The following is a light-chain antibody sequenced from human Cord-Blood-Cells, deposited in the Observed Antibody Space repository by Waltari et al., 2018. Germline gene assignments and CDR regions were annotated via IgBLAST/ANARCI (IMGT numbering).Light chain of an antibody. V-gene: IGLV2-14*01. CDR1: SSDVGGSNY. J-gene: IGLJ3*02. CDR3: SSYTSSSTWV. Sequence: QSALTPPASVSGPPGQSITRSCAGPSSDVGGSNYVSWYQPHPGKAPKLMIYEVSSRPSGVSNRFSGSKAGNTASLTISGLQAEDEADYYCSSYTSSSTWVFGGGTKLTVL. CDR2: EVS.